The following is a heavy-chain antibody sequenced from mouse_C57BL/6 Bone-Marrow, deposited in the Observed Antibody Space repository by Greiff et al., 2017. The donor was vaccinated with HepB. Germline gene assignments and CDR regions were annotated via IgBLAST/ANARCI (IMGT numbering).Heavy chain of an antibody. CDR2: IDPNSGGT. J-gene: IGHJ4*01. V-gene: IGHV1-72*01. CDR1: GYTFTSYW. CDR3: AREGGGAESGYYYAMDY. D-gene: IGHD1-1*02. Sequence: QVQLQQPGAELVKPGASVKLSCKASGYTFTSYWMHWVKQRPGRGLEWIGRIDPNSGGTKYNEKFKSKATLTVDKPSSTAYMQLSSLTSEDSAVYDCAREGGGAESGYYYAMDYGGQGTSVTVSS.